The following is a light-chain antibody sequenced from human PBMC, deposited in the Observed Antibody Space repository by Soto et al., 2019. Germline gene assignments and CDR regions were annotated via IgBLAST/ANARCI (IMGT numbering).Light chain of an antibody. CDR3: QQYGDFGGQT. CDR1: QSVSSSY. J-gene: IGKJ4*01. CDR2: GAS. Sequence: EIVLTQSPGTLSLSPGERATLSCSASQSVSSSYLAWYQQKPGQAPRLLIYGASSGATGIPDRFSGSGSGTDFTLTISRLEPEDFAVYYCQQYGDFGGQTFGGG. V-gene: IGKV3-20*01.